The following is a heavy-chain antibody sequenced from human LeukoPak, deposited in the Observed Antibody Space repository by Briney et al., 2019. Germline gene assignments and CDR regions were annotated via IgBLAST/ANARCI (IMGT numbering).Heavy chain of an antibody. CDR1: GDSIKSGDNY. CDR2: IYYRGST. Sequence: SETLSLTCTVSGDSIKSGDNYWSWVRQSSGKGLEWIGYIYYRGSTSYNPSLKSRITLSVDTSKNQFSLTLSSVTAADTAVYYCARGSYYYDSTGYYFDYWGQGTLVSVSS. CDR3: ARGSYYYDSTGYYFDY. J-gene: IGHJ4*02. V-gene: IGHV4-30-4*01. D-gene: IGHD3-22*01.